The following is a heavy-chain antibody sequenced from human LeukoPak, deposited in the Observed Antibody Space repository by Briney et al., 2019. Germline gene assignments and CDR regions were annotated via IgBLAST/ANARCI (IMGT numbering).Heavy chain of an antibody. Sequence: PGGSLRLSCAASGITFSSYGMSWVRQAPGKGLKWVSSISSTGGTTYYADSVKGRFTTSRDNSKNTLYLQMNSLRAQDTAIYYCAKNGDRGAYCTGGTCYPYFYDYMDVWGKGTTVTI. CDR2: ISSTGGTT. V-gene: IGHV3-23*01. CDR1: GITFSSYG. CDR3: AKNGDRGAYCTGGTCYPYFYDYMDV. J-gene: IGHJ6*03. D-gene: IGHD2-15*01.